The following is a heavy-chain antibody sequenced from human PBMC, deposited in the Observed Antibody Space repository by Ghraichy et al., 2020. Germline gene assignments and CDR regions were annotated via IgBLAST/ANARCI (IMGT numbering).Heavy chain of an antibody. CDR3: ARQGASSSPLVDAFDI. V-gene: IGHV4-59*08. D-gene: IGHD6-6*01. Sequence: GALSLTCTVSGGSISSYYWSWIRQPPGKGLEWIGYIYYSGSTNYNPSLKSRVTISVDTSKNQFSLKLSSVTAADTAVYYCARQGASSSPLVDAFDIWGQGTMVTVSS. CDR1: GGSISSYY. J-gene: IGHJ3*02. CDR2: IYYSGST.